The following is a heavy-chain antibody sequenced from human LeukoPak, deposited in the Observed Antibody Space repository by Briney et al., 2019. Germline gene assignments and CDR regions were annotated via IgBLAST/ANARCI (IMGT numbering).Heavy chain of an antibody. D-gene: IGHD2-2*01. CDR1: GFTVSSNY. CDR2: MHYSGST. Sequence: GSLRLSCAASGFTVSSNYMSWVRQPPGKGLEWIGSMHYSGSTYYNPSLKSRVTISVDTSKNQFSLNLNSVTAADTAVYYCARGQRHVVVPAARRPNFDYWGQGTLVTVSS. V-gene: IGHV4-34*01. J-gene: IGHJ4*02. CDR3: ARGQRHVVVPAARRPNFDY.